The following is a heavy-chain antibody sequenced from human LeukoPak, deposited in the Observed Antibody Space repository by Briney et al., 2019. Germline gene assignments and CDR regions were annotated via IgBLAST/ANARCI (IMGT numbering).Heavy chain of an antibody. Sequence: SETLFLTCTVSGGSISSSSYYWGWIRQPPGKGLEWIGSIYCSGSTYYNPSLKSRVTISVDTSKNQFSLKLSSVTAADTAVYYCARPTMVRGVIDYWGQGTLVTVSS. CDR1: GGSISSSSYY. D-gene: IGHD3-10*01. V-gene: IGHV4-39*01. J-gene: IGHJ4*02. CDR2: IYCSGST. CDR3: ARPTMVRGVIDY.